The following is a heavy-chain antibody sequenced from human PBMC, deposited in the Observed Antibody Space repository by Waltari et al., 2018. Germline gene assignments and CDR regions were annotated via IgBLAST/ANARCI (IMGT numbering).Heavy chain of an antibody. CDR2: IRHPGNT. Sequence: QGQLQQWGAGVVKPWENLPLNCSVAGARFSAYSWGAVRHGPGKGLEWIGQIRHPGNTTYTPSLQSRVAISIDTSRNQFSLRVFSVTAADTGLYFCTRGGNYDFWSHSPFVDPWGQGTQVTVSS. J-gene: IGHJ5*02. D-gene: IGHD3-3*01. CDR3: TRGGNYDFWSHSPFVDP. V-gene: IGHV4-34*01. CDR1: GARFSAYS.